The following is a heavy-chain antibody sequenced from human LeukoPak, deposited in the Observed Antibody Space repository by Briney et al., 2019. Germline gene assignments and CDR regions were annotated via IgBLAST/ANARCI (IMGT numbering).Heavy chain of an antibody. CDR3: ARDLSPDRYYYGMDV. V-gene: IGHV3-30*03. CDR2: ISYDGSNK. J-gene: IGHJ6*02. CDR1: GFTFSSYG. D-gene: IGHD1-14*01. Sequence: GGSLRLSCAASGFTFSSYGMHWVRQAPGKGLEWVAVISYDGSNKYYADSVKGRFTISRDNSKNTLYLQMNSLRAEDTAVYYCARDLSPDRYYYGMDVWGQGTTVTVSS.